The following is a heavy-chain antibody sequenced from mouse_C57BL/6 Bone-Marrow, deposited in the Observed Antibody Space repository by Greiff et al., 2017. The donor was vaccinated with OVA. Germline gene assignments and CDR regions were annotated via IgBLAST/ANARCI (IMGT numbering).Heavy chain of an antibody. CDR1: GYTFTSYW. CDR3: ARHYYGSSYSWYFDV. J-gene: IGHJ1*03. Sequence: QVQLQQPGPELVKPGASVKLSCKASGYTFTSYWMHWVKQRPGQGLEWIGNINPSNGGTNYNEKFKSKATLTVDKSSSTAYMQLSSLTSEDSAVYYCARHYYGSSYSWYFDVWGTGTTVTVSS. CDR2: INPSNGGT. D-gene: IGHD1-1*01. V-gene: IGHV1-53*01.